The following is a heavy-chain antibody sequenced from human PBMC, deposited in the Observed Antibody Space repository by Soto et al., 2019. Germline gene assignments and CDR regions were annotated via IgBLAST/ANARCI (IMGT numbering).Heavy chain of an antibody. J-gene: IGHJ5*02. V-gene: IGHV3-13*01. Sequence: QLVASGGGLVQPGGSLRLSCVASGFILSTHDLHWVRDTPGEGLEWVSGIGTVGDTFYGDSVKGRFTISRENAKNSLYLQMTCLTVGDTAVYYCVRGRSVDFASTPPPTFGPWGQGTLVTVSS. CDR1: GFILSTHD. CDR2: IGTVGDT. D-gene: IGHD3-9*01. CDR3: VRGRSVDFASTPPPTFGP.